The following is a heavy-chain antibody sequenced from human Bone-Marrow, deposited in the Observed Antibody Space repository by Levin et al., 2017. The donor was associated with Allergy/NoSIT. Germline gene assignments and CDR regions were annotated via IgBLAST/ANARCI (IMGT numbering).Heavy chain of an antibody. CDR2: INPNSGGT. D-gene: IGHD3-22*01. CDR1: GYTFTGYY. J-gene: IGHJ5*02. V-gene: IGHV1-2*04. CDR3: ARSPGGSSGRWWFDP. Sequence: GESLKISCKASGYTFTGYYMHWVRQAPGQGLEWMGWINPNSGGTNYAQKFQGWVTMTRDTSISTAYMELSRLRSDDTAVYYCARSPGGSSGRWWFDPWGQGTLVTVSS.